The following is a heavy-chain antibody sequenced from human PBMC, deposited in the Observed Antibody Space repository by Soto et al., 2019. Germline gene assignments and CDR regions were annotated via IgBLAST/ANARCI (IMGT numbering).Heavy chain of an antibody. CDR1: GGSVSNNNYY. J-gene: IGHJ4*02. D-gene: IGHD1-26*01. CDR2: IYYSGST. CDR3: ARHTMGSSRLIDY. Sequence: SETLSLTCTVSGGSVSNNNYYWGWIRQPPGKGLVWIGDIYYSGSTYYNPSLKSRVTISVDTSKNQFSLKVRSVTAADTAVYYCARHTMGSSRLIDYWGQGALVTVSS. V-gene: IGHV4-39*01.